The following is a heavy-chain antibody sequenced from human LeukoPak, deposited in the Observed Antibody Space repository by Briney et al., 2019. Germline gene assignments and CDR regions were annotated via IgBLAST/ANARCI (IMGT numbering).Heavy chain of an antibody. J-gene: IGHJ4*02. V-gene: IGHV4-4*02. CDR2: MNHSGST. D-gene: IGHD6-19*01. CDR3: ARHAWQWLPFEH. CDR1: GGSISSGNW. Sequence: SETLSLTCAVSGGSISSGNWWSWVRQPPGKGLEWIGEMNHSGSTNYNPSLKSRVTMSVDRSKNRFSLNLSSVTAADTAMYYCARHAWQWLPFEHWGQGTLVTVSS.